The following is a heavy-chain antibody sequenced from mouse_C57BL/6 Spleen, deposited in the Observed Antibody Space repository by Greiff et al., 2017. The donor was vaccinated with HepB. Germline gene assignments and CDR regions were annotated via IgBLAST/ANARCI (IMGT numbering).Heavy chain of an antibody. D-gene: IGHD2-5*01. Sequence: EVKLVESEGGLVQPGSSMKLSCTVSGFTFSDYYMAWVRQVPEKGLEWVANINYDGSSTYYLDSLKSRFIISRDNAKNILYLQMSSLKSEDTATYYCAAYYSNRYYAMDYWGQGTSVTVSS. CDR1: GFTFSDYY. CDR2: INYDGSST. CDR3: AAYYSNRYYAMDY. V-gene: IGHV5-16*01. J-gene: IGHJ4*01.